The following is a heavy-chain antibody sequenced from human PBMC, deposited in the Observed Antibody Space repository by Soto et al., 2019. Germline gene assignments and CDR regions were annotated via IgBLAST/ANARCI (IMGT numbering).Heavy chain of an antibody. CDR2: INPSGGST. V-gene: IGHV1-46*01. Sequence: QVQLVQSGAEVKKPGASVKVSCKASGNTFTSYFMHWALQDPGQGLEWMGIINPSGGSTSYAQKFQGRVTMTRDTSTSTVYMELSSLRSEDTAVYYCARQYCSGGSCYTLDYWGQGTLVTVSS. CDR3: ARQYCSGGSCYTLDY. CDR1: GNTFTSYF. D-gene: IGHD2-15*01. J-gene: IGHJ4*02.